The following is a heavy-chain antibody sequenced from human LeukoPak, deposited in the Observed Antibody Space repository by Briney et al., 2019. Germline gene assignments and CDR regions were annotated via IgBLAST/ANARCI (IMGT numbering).Heavy chain of an antibody. CDR1: GGSVTTYH. CDR3: ARDTAPHIVVVTAYFDY. CDR2: IYYSGST. D-gene: IGHD2-21*02. J-gene: IGHJ4*02. V-gene: IGHV4-59*02. Sequence: SETLSLTCAVSGGSVTTYHWTWIRQPPGKGLEWIGSIYYSGSTYYNPSLKSRVTISVDTSKNQFSLKLSSVTAADTAVYYCARDTAPHIVVVTAYFDYWGQGTLVTVSS.